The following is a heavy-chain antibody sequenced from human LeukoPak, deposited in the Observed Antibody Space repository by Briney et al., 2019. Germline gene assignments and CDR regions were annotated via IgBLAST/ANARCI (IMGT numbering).Heavy chain of an antibody. CDR1: GFTVSSNY. Sequence: GGSLRLSCAASGFTVSSNYMSWVRQAPGKGLEWVSVIYSGGSTYYADSVKGRFTISRDNSKNTLYLQMNSLRAEDTAVYYCAREAAAVAGTDYYYGMDVWGQGTMVTVSS. J-gene: IGHJ6*02. D-gene: IGHD6-19*01. CDR3: AREAAAVAGTDYYYGMDV. V-gene: IGHV3-66*01. CDR2: IYSGGST.